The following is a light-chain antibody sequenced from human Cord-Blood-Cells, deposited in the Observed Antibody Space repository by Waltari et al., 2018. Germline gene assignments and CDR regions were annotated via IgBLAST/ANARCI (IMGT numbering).Light chain of an antibody. CDR3: CSYAGSDYV. J-gene: IGLJ1*01. V-gene: IGLV2-23*01. Sequence: QSALTQPASVSGSPGQSTPIPCTGTSSDVGSYNLVSWYQQHPGKAPKLMIYEGSKRPSGVSNRFSGSKSGNTASLTISGLQAEDEADYYCCSYAGSDYVFGTGTKVTVL. CDR1: SSDVGSYNL. CDR2: EGS.